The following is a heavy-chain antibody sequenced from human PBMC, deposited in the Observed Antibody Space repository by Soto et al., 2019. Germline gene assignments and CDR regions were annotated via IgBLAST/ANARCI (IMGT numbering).Heavy chain of an antibody. CDR2: IWYDGSNK. D-gene: IGHD5-18*01. Sequence: GGSLRLSCAASGFTFSSYGMHWVRQAPGKGLEWVAVIWYDGSNKYYADSVKGRFTISRDNSKNTLYLQMNSLRAEDTAVYYCAREGAMVTLSYNWFDPWGQGTLVTVSS. CDR1: GFTFSSYG. CDR3: AREGAMVTLSYNWFDP. V-gene: IGHV3-33*01. J-gene: IGHJ5*02.